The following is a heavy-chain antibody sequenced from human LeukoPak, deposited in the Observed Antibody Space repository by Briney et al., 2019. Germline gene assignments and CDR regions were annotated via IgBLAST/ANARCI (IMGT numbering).Heavy chain of an antibody. Sequence: PSETLSLTCTVSGGSISSGSYYWSWIRQPPGKGLEWIGYIYYSGSTNYNPSLKSRVTISVDTSKNQFSPKLSSVTAADTAVYYCAGTPIVGAINFDYWGQGTLVTVSS. J-gene: IGHJ4*02. CDR1: GGSISSGSYY. D-gene: IGHD1-26*01. CDR3: AGTPIVGAINFDY. V-gene: IGHV4-61*01. CDR2: IYYSGST.